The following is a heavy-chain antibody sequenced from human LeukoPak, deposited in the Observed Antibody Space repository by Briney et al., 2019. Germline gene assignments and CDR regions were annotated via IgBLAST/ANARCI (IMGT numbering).Heavy chain of an antibody. J-gene: IGHJ2*01. Sequence: PSETLSLTCAVSGGSISSGGYSWSWIRQPPRKGLEWIGYIYHSGSTYYNPSLKSRVTISVDRSNNQFSLKLSSVTAADTAVYYCARVNGYFDLWGRGTLVTVSS. V-gene: IGHV4-30-2*01. CDR3: ARVNGYFDL. CDR1: GGSISSGGYS. CDR2: IYHSGST.